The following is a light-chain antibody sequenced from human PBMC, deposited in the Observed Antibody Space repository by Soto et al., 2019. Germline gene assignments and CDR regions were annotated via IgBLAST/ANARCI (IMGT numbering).Light chain of an antibody. J-gene: IGKJ1*01. Sequence: EIVLTQSPGTLSLSPGERATLSCRASQSVSSSSLAWYQQRRGQAPRLLIHDASSRATGIPDRFSGSGSGTDFTLTISSLEPEDFAVYYCQQYGGSPRTFGQGTKVEVK. V-gene: IGKV3-20*01. CDR3: QQYGGSPRT. CDR2: DAS. CDR1: QSVSSSS.